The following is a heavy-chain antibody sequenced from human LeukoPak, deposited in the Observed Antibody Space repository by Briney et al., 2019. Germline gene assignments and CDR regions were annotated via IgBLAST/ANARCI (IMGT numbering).Heavy chain of an antibody. Sequence: GESLKISCKGSGYSFTSDWIGWVRQMPGKGLEWMGIIYPGDSDTRYSPSFQGQVTISADKSISTAYLQWSSLKASDTAMYYCARRKNYDSSGSYFQHWGQGTLVTVSS. J-gene: IGHJ1*01. CDR1: GYSFTSDW. CDR2: IYPGDSDT. D-gene: IGHD3-22*01. V-gene: IGHV5-51*01. CDR3: ARRKNYDSSGSYFQH.